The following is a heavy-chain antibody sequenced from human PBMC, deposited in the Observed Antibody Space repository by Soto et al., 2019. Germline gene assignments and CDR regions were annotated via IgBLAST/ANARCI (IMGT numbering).Heavy chain of an antibody. CDR1: GIPVSSNY. CDR3: ARDGPYYYASRMDV. V-gene: IGHV3-53*04. Sequence: EVQLVESGGGLVHPGGSLRLSCVASGIPVSSNYMTWVRQAPGKGLEWVSVLHSGGDTYYANSVKGRFTISRHDSTNTVFLQMNRLTAEDTAVYYCARDGPYYYASRMDVWGQGTTVTVSS. J-gene: IGHJ6*02. CDR2: LHSGGDT. D-gene: IGHD3-10*01.